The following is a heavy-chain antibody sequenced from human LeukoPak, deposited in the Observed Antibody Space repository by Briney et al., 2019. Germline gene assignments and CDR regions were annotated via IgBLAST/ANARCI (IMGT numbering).Heavy chain of an antibody. CDR3: AREDSGSYYNYYYFYMDV. V-gene: IGHV4-4*07. D-gene: IGHD3-10*01. Sequence: PSETLSLTCSISGGSFSSYFWSWVRQPAGKGLEWIGRIYPSGNTNYNPSLKSRVTLSVDTSKTQSSLRLSSVTAADTAVYYCAREDSGSYYNYYYFYMDVWGKGTTVTISS. CDR1: GGSFSSYF. CDR2: IYPSGNT. J-gene: IGHJ6*03.